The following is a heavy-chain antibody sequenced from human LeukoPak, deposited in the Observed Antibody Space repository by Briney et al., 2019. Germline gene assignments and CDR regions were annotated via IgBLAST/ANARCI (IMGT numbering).Heavy chain of an antibody. CDR1: GGPISSSSYY. CDR2: IYYCGST. CDR3: AREPTTMVRGVILAPPKYYYCGMDV. J-gene: IGHJ6*02. Sequence: PSETLSLTCTVSGGPISSSSYYWGWIRQPPAKGLEWIGSIYYCGSTYYNPSLKSRVTISVDTSKNQFSLKLSSVTAADTAVYYCAREPTTMVRGVILAPPKYYYCGMDVWGQGTTVTVSS. D-gene: IGHD3-10*01. V-gene: IGHV4-39*02.